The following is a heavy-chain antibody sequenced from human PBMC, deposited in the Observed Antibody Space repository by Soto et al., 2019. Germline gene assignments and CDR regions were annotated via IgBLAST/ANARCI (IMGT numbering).Heavy chain of an antibody. CDR3: TRHMSPNIAVAGT. V-gene: IGHV3-64D*08. D-gene: IGHD6-19*01. CDR2: ISSSGDNT. CDR1: GFTFGSYA. J-gene: IGHJ4*02. Sequence: GGSLRLSCSASGFTFGSYAMHWVRQAPGKGLEYVSAISSSGDNTYYPGSVKGRFTISRDNSKNTLYLQMSSLRVEDTAVYYCTRHMSPNIAVAGTWGQGTQVTVSS.